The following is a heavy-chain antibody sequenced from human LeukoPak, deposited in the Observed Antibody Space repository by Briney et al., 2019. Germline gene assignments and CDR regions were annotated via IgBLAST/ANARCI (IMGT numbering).Heavy chain of an antibody. CDR2: IIPIFGIA. D-gene: IGHD2-15*01. CDR1: ARTLSSHA. Sequence: SVNPSSRPSARTLSSHAISWARHAPGHGLEWMGRIIPIFGIANYAQKFQGRVTITADKATSTAYMELSSLRSEDTAVYYCAREEVVVVAATVGHYFDYWGQGTLVTVSS. V-gene: IGHV1-69*04. J-gene: IGHJ4*02. CDR3: AREEVVVVAATVGHYFDY.